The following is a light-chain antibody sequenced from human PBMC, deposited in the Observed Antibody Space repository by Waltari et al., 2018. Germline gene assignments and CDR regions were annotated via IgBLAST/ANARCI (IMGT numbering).Light chain of an antibody. CDR2: DKN. CDR3: QCCDSSLNAMV. Sequence: YQELPGKATRLFMYDKNHRTSGVPDRFYGSISVTAVSMAICGLQAEDEADYSGQCCDSSLNAMVFGGGTKLTVL. J-gene: IGLJ2*01. V-gene: IGLV1-40*01.